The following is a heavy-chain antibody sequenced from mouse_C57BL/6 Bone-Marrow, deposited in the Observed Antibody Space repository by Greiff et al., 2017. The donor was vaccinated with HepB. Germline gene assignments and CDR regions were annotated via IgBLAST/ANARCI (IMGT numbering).Heavy chain of an antibody. Sequence: VQLQQSGAELAKPGASVKLSCKASGYTFTSYWMHWVKQRPGQGLEWIGYINPSSGYTKYNQKFKDKATLTADKSSSTAYMHLSSLTYEDSAVYYCARLTTVVAYYFDYWGQGTTLTVSS. D-gene: IGHD1-1*01. J-gene: IGHJ2*01. CDR2: INPSSGYT. CDR1: GYTFTSYW. V-gene: IGHV1-7*01. CDR3: ARLTTVVAYYFDY.